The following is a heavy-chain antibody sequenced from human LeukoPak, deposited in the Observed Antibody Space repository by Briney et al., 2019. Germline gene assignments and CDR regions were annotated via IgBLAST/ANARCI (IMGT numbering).Heavy chain of an antibody. CDR1: GYTFTTCD. Sequence: ASVKVSGMASGYTFTTCDISWVRQATGQGLEWMGWMNPDSANTGYAQKFQGRVIMTRNTSINTAYMEPSRLRFDDTALYYCARLGSRGDFWGQGTLVSVSS. J-gene: IGHJ4*02. D-gene: IGHD7-27*01. CDR2: MNPDSANT. CDR3: ARLGSRGDF. V-gene: IGHV1-8*01.